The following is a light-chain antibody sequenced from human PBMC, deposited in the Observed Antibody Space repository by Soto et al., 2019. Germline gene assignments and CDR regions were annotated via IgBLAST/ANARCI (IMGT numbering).Light chain of an antibody. J-gene: IGLJ3*02. CDR1: SSDIGGYNY. CDR3: GSYTNTARLGV. Sequence: QSALTQPASVSGSPGQSITISCTGSSSDIGGYNYVSWYQHHPGKAPKLIIYDVNNRPSGVSARFSGSKSGNTASLTISGLQAEDEAAYYCGSYTNTARLGVFGGGTKLTVL. CDR2: DVN. V-gene: IGLV2-14*03.